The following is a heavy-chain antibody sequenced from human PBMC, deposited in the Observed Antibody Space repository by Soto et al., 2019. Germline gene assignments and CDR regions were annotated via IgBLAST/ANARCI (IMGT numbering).Heavy chain of an antibody. D-gene: IGHD3-3*01. Sequence: GGSLRLSCAASGFTFSSYAMSWVRQAPGKGLEWVSAISGSGGSTYYTDSVKGRFTISRDNSKNTLYLQMNSLRAEDTAVYYCAKFLREGYDFWSGMTIHAFDIWGQGTMVTVSS. J-gene: IGHJ3*02. V-gene: IGHV3-23*01. CDR1: GFTFSSYA. CDR2: ISGSGGST. CDR3: AKFLREGYDFWSGMTIHAFDI.